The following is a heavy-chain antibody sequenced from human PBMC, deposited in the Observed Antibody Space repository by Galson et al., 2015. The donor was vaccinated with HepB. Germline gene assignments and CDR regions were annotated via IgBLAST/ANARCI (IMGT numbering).Heavy chain of an antibody. Sequence: SLRLSCAASGFTFSDYYMSWIRQAPGKGLEWVSYISSSGSTIYYADSVKGRFTISRDNAKNSLYLQMNSLRAEDTAVYYCARLSIYGDYGTAFDYWGQGTLVTVSS. CDR1: GFTFSDYY. CDR2: ISSSGSTI. J-gene: IGHJ4*02. V-gene: IGHV3-11*01. D-gene: IGHD4-17*01. CDR3: ARLSIYGDYGTAFDY.